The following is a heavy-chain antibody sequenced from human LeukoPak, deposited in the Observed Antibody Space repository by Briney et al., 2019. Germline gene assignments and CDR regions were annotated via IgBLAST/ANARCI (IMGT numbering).Heavy chain of an antibody. CDR2: IIPIFGTA. V-gene: IGHV1-69*01. CDR1: GGTFSSYA. D-gene: IGHD2-15*01. CDR3: AREGYCSGSSCYDLEYFQH. J-gene: IGHJ1*01. Sequence: SVKVSCKASGGTFSSYAISWVRQAPGQGLEWMGGIIPIFGTANYAQKFQGRVTITADESTSTAYMELSSLRSEDTAVYYCAREGYCSGSSCYDLEYFQHWGQGTLVTVSS.